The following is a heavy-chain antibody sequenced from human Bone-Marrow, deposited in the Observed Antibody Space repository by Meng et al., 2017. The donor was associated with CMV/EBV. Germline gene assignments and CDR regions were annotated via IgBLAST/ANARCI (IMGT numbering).Heavy chain of an antibody. J-gene: IGHJ4*02. CDR1: GFTVSSNY. Sequence: GGSLRLSCAASGFTVSSNYMSWVRQAPGKGLEWVSVIDSGGSTYYADSVKGRFTISRDNSQNTLYLQMNSLRAEDTAVYYCARDRRGSYYFDYWGQGTLVTVSS. D-gene: IGHD1-26*01. CDR3: ARDRRGSYYFDY. CDR2: IDSGGST. V-gene: IGHV3-53*01.